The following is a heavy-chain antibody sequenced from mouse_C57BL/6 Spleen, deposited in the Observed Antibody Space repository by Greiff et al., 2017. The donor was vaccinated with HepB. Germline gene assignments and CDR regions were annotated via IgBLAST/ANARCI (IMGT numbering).Heavy chain of an antibody. CDR1: GYTFTDYY. CDR2: INPNNGGT. Sequence: VQLQQSGPELVKPGASVKISCKASGYTFTDYYMNWVKQSHGKSLEWIGDINPNNGGTSYNQKFKGKATLTVDKSSSTAYMELRSLTSEDSAVYYCARSLITTVVAPYYFDYWGQGTTLTVSS. J-gene: IGHJ2*01. D-gene: IGHD1-1*01. V-gene: IGHV1-26*01. CDR3: ARSLITTVVAPYYFDY.